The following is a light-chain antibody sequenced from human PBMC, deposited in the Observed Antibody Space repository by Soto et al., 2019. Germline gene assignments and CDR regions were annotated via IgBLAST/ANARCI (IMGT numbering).Light chain of an antibody. CDR3: CSFAGSSPS. CDR1: SSDIGNYNL. Sequence: QSALTQPASVSGSPGQSITISCTGTSSDIGNYNLVSWYQQHPGKAPKLMIYEGSKRPSGVSNRCSASKSGNTASLTISGLQAEDEADYYCCSFAGSSPSFGGGTKVTVL. J-gene: IGLJ2*01. V-gene: IGLV2-23*01. CDR2: EGS.